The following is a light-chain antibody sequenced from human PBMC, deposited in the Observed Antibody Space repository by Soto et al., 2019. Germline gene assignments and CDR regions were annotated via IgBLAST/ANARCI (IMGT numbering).Light chain of an antibody. CDR1: SSDVGVSNF. Sequence: QSALTQPASVSGSPGQSITISCTGTSSDVGVSNFVSWYQQYPGKAPKLIIYEVSNRPSGVSNRFSGSKSGNTASLTIPGLQAEDEADYYCNSYTTSTTWVWVFGGGTKVTVL. CDR3: NSYTTSTTWVWV. V-gene: IGLV2-14*01. CDR2: EVS. J-gene: IGLJ3*02.